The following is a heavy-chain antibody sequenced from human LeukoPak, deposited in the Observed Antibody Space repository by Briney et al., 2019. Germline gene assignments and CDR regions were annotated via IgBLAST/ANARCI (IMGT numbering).Heavy chain of an antibody. CDR3: AKDWIQFNRVFDYFDS. Sequence: GGSLRLSCATSGFTFNTNAMSWVRQAPGKGLEWVSTIGNTETFYADSVTGRFTISRDNSKNTVYLHMNSLRVEDTAVYYCAKDWIQFNRVFDYFDSWGQGTLVTVSS. D-gene: IGHD3-3*01. V-gene: IGHV3-23*01. CDR2: IGNTET. CDR1: GFTFNTNA. J-gene: IGHJ4*02.